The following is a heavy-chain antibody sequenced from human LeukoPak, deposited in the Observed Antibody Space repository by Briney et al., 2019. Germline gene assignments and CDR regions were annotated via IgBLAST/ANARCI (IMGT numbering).Heavy chain of an antibody. D-gene: IGHD2-2*01. CDR3: ARGGPAAIPYYYYYYMDV. CDR2: IYTSGST. Sequence: SETLSLTCTVSGGSISSGSYYWSWIRQPAGKGLEWIGRIYTSGSTNYNPSLKSRVTISVGTSKNQFSLKLSSVTAADTAVYYYARGGPAAIPYYYYYYMDVWGKGTTVTVSS. V-gene: IGHV4-61*02. CDR1: GGSISSGSYY. J-gene: IGHJ6*03.